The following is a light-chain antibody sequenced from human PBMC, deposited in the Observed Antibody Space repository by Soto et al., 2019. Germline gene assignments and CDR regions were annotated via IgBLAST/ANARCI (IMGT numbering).Light chain of an antibody. V-gene: IGLV2-8*01. J-gene: IGLJ2*01. Sequence: QSALTQPPSASGSPGQSVTISCTGASSDVGGYNYVSWYQHHPGKAPKLMIYEVSKRPSGVPDRFSGTKSGNTASLTVSGLQVEGEADYYCSSDGGSNTLVFGGGTQLTV. CDR1: SSDVGGYNY. CDR2: EVS. CDR3: SSDGGSNTLV.